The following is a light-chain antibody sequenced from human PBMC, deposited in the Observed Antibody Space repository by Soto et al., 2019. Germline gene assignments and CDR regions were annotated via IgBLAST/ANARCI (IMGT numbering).Light chain of an antibody. Sequence: QPPPSQLRSVSGSPGQSSSISSTGSISDVGSYNYVSWYQQHPGQAPKFMIYDVNKRPSGVPDRFSGSKSGNTASLTVSGLQAADEADYYCSSYGGRYNYVFGTGT. CDR3: SSYGGRYNYV. V-gene: IGLV2-11*01. J-gene: IGLJ1*01. CDR1: ISDVGSYNY. CDR2: DVN.